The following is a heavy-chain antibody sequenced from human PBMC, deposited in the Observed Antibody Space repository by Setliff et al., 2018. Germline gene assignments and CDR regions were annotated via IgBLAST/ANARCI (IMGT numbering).Heavy chain of an antibody. CDR3: ARDSSATSPFDS. J-gene: IGHJ4*02. CDR1: GYTFTDYP. D-gene: IGHD6-6*01. CDR2: IHTMSGES. V-gene: IGHV7-4-1*02. Sequence: ASVKVSCKASGYTFTDYPITWVRQAPGQGLEWMGWIHTMSGESTFAQGFTGRFVFSLDASVSTAYLEINNLKGEDTAVYYCARDSSATSPFDSWGQGTLVTVSS.